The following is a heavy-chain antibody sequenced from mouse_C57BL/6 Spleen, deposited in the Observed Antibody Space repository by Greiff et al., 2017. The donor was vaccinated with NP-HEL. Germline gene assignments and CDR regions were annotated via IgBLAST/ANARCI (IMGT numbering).Heavy chain of an antibody. CDR1: GYAFSSYW. D-gene: IGHD2-5*01. CDR3: ARRTYYSNYDAMDY. J-gene: IGHJ4*01. CDR2: IYPGDGDT. Sequence: VQGVESGAELVKPGASVKISCKASGYAFSSYWMNWVKQRPGKGLEWIGQIYPGDGDTNYNGKFKGKATLTADKSSSTAYMQLSSLTSEDSAVYFCARRTYYSNYDAMDYWGQGTSVTVSS. V-gene: IGHV1-80*01.